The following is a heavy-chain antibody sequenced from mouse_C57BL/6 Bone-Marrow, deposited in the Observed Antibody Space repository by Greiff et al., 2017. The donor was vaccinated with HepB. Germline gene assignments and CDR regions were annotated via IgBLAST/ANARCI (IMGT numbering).Heavy chain of an antibody. D-gene: IGHD2-5*01. V-gene: IGHV1-78*01. CDR3: ATYSNYEGYYAMDY. Sequence: QVQLQQSDAELVKPGASVKISCKVSGYTFTDHTIHWMKQRPEQGLEWIGYIYPRDGSTKYNEKFKGKATLTAAKSSSTAYMKLNSLTSEDSAVYFCATYSNYEGYYAMDYWGQGTSVTVSS. J-gene: IGHJ4*01. CDR2: IYPRDGST. CDR1: GYTFTDHT.